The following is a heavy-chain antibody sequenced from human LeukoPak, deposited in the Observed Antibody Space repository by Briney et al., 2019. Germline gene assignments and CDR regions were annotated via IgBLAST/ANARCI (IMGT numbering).Heavy chain of an antibody. CDR3: AKVPWGDTSRMVY. Sequence: PGGSLRLSRAASGFTFSTYDINWVRQAPGKGLEWVSGIIGSGHRTYYADSVKGRFTISRDNSKKTLYLQMNSLRAEDTAVYYCAKVPWGDTSRMVYWGQGTLVTVSS. D-gene: IGHD1-26*01. J-gene: IGHJ4*02. V-gene: IGHV3-23*01. CDR2: IIGSGHRT. CDR1: GFTFSTYD.